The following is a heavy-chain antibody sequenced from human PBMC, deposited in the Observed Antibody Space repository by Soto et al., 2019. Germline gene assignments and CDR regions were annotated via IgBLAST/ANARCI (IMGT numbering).Heavy chain of an antibody. CDR2: ISYDGINE. CDR3: ARDRLRLGELSLIGYFDY. V-gene: IGHV3-30*15. D-gene: IGHD3-16*02. CDR1: GFTFTSYA. J-gene: IGHJ4*02. Sequence: GGSLRLSCEASGFTFTSYAMHWVRQAPGKGLEWVAVISYDGINEYYADSVKGRFTISRDNSKNTLFLQMSSLRVEDTAVYYCARDRLRLGELSLIGYFDYWGQGTLVTSPQ.